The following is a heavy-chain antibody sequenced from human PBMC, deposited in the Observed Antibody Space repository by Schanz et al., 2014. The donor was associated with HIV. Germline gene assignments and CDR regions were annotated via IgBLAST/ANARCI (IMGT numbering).Heavy chain of an antibody. CDR2: IIPIFGTT. CDR3: ARSRYGDHPYYFDL. V-gene: IGHV1-69*01. J-gene: IGHJ4*02. Sequence: QVHLVQSGAEVRRPGASVKVSCMASGYTFTNYYIHWVRQAPGQGLEWMGGIIPIFGTTNYAQKFQGRVTINADQSTTTVYMYLSSLRSDDTAVYYCARSRYGDHPYYFDLWGQGTPVAVS. D-gene: IGHD2-21*02. CDR1: GYTFTNYY.